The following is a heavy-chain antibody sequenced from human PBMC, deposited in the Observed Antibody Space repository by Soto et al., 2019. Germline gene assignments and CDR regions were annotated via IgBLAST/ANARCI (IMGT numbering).Heavy chain of an antibody. CDR2: ISSSSSYI. Sequence: EVQLVESGGGLVKPGGSLRLSCAASGFTFSSYSMNWVRQAPGKGLEWVSSISSSSSYIYYADSVKGRFTISRDNAKNSLYLQMNSLRAEDTAVYYCARVLRGYSYGYHHYYGMDVWGQGTTVTVSS. J-gene: IGHJ6*02. D-gene: IGHD5-18*01. CDR3: ARVLRGYSYGYHHYYGMDV. CDR1: GFTFSSYS. V-gene: IGHV3-21*01.